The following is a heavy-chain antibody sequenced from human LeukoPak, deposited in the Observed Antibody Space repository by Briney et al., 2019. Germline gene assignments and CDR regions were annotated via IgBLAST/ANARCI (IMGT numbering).Heavy chain of an antibody. V-gene: IGHV3-21*01. D-gene: IGHD1-26*01. CDR2: ISSSTSYI. J-gene: IGHJ6*03. CDR1: GFTFSSYS. CDR3: ARDQRWELLGYYYYYMDV. Sequence: GGSLRLSCAASGFTFSSYSMNWVRQAPGKGLEWVSSISSSTSYIYYADSVKGRFTISRDNAKNSLSLQMNSLRAEDTAVYYCARDQRWELLGYYYYYMDVWGKGTTVTISS.